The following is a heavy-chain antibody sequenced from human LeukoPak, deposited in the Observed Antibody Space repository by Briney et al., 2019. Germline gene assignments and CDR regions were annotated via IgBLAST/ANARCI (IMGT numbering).Heavy chain of an antibody. J-gene: IGHJ4*02. Sequence: ASVKVSCKASGYTFTGYYMLWVRQAPGQGLEWMGWINPNSGGTNYAQKFQGRVTMTRDTSISTAYMELSRLRSDDTAVYYCARVGHWGYYFDYWGQGTLVTVSS. CDR3: ARVGHWGYYFDY. CDR1: GYTFTGYY. V-gene: IGHV1-2*02. D-gene: IGHD7-27*01. CDR2: INPNSGGT.